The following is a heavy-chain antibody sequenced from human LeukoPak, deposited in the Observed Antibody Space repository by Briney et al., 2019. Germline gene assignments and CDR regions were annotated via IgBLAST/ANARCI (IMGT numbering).Heavy chain of an antibody. Sequence: GGSLRLSCAASGFTFSSYAMSWVRQAPGKGLEWVSAISGSGGSTYYADSVKGRFTISRDNSKNTLYLQMNSLRAEDTAVYYCAKDPEGSGWYGKYFQHWGQGTLVTVSS. J-gene: IGHJ1*01. V-gene: IGHV3-23*01. CDR1: GFTFSSYA. CDR3: AKDPEGSGWYGKYFQH. CDR2: ISGSGGST. D-gene: IGHD6-19*01.